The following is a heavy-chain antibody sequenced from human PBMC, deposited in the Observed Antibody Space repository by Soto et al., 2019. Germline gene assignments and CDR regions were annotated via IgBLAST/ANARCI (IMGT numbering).Heavy chain of an antibody. CDR2: IYYSGST. CDR1: GGSISSSSYY. CDR3: ARGEYYDILTGYLPYYYYYGMDV. Sequence: PSETLSLTCTVSGGSISSSSYYWGWIRQPPGKGLEWIGSIYYSGSTYYNPSLKSRATISVDTSKNQFSLKLSSVTAADTAVYYCARGEYYDILTGYLPYYYYYGMDVWGQGTTVTVSS. V-gene: IGHV4-39*01. J-gene: IGHJ6*02. D-gene: IGHD3-9*01.